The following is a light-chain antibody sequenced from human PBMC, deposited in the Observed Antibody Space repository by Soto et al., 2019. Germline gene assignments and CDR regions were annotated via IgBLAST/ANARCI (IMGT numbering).Light chain of an antibody. J-gene: IGLJ3*02. CDR1: SSDIGAGHN. CDR3: QSFDSSLRGWV. CDR2: ENN. V-gene: IGLV1-40*01. Sequence: QSVLTQPPSVSGAPGQRVTISCAGSSSDIGAGHNVHWYQQLPGTAPKLLIYENNNRPSGVPDRFSGSKSGASASLAITGLQTEDEADYYCQSFDSSLRGWVFGGGTKVTVL.